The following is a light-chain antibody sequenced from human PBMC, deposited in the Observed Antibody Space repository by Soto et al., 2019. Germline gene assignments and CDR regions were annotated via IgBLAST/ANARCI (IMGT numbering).Light chain of an antibody. CDR2: DAY. CDR1: QSVSAN. V-gene: IGKV3-11*01. Sequence: EIVMTQSPPTLSVSPGERATLSCRASQSVSANIAWYQQKPGQAPRLLIYDAYNRATGIPPRFSGSGSGTDFTLTISSLEPEDSAVYYCQQRHMWPITFGQGTRLEIK. J-gene: IGKJ5*01. CDR3: QQRHMWPIT.